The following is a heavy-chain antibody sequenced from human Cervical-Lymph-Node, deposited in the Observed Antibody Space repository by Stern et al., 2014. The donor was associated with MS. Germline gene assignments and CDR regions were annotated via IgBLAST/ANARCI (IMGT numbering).Heavy chain of an antibody. Sequence: VQLVESGAEVKKPGSSVKVSCKASEGSLDAYGFSWVRQAPGQGLEWMGGISPVFDRANDAQNCQGRVTVSADEDTRTVYMEMSSLRSEDTAVYYCARDLNDGFDIWGQGTMVTVSS. J-gene: IGHJ3*02. V-gene: IGHV1-69*01. CDR2: ISPVFDRA. CDR3: ARDLNDGFDI. CDR1: EGSLDAYG.